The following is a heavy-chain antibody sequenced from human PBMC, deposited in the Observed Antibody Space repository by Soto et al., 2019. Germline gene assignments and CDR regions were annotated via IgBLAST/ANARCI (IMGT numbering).Heavy chain of an antibody. V-gene: IGHV3-23*01. Sequence: EVQLLESGGGLVQPGGSLRLSCAASGFTFSNYAMSWVRQAPGEGLQWVSSIGGSGGTTYYADSVKGRFTISRDNSKNTLDLQMNSLRAEDTAVYYYAKGDCSSISCLSFQHWGQGTLVTVSS. CDR3: AKGDCSSISCLSFQH. J-gene: IGHJ1*01. CDR1: GFTFSNYA. D-gene: IGHD2-2*01. CDR2: IGGSGGTT.